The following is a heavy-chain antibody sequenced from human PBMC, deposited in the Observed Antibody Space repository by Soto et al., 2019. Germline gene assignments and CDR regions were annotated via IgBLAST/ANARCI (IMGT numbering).Heavy chain of an antibody. D-gene: IGHD6-19*01. CDR3: AASIAVAGKVVDY. V-gene: IGHV4-34*01. Sequence: QVQLQQWGAGLLKPSETLSLTCAVYVGSFSGYYWSCIRQPPGKALEWMGEINHSGSTNYNPSLKSRVTISVDTLKNQFSLKLSSVTAADTAVYYCAASIAVAGKVVDYWGQGTLVTVSS. CDR1: VGSFSGYY. CDR2: INHSGST. J-gene: IGHJ4*02.